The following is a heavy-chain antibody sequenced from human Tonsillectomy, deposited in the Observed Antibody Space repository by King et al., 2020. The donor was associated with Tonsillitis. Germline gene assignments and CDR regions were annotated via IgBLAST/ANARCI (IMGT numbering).Heavy chain of an antibody. Sequence: VQLVESGAEVKKPGASVKVSCKTSGYTFTGYYIHWVRQAPGQGLEWMGWINPNSGGTNFAQRFQGWVTMTRDTSISTAYMERSRLKSDDTAVYYCAVGPPSTGPRGDYYFDYWGQGTLVTVSS. CDR3: AVGPPSTGPRGDYYFDY. CDR2: INPNSGGT. D-gene: IGHD1-1*01. V-gene: IGHV1-2*04. J-gene: IGHJ4*02. CDR1: GYTFTGYY.